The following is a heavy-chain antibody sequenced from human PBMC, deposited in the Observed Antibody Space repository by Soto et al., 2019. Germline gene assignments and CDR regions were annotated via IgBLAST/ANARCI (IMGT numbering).Heavy chain of an antibody. D-gene: IGHD6-13*01. CDR2: INHSGSA. V-gene: IGHV4-34*01. Sequence: SETLSLTCAVSGGSFSGYIWSWIRQSPGKGLEWIGQINHSGSANYNPSLKSRVTISLHTSSSQFSLELSSVTAADTAVYFCARGNVAAVLAYWGQGTPVTVSS. CDR1: GGSFSGYI. CDR3: ARGNVAAVLAY. J-gene: IGHJ4*02.